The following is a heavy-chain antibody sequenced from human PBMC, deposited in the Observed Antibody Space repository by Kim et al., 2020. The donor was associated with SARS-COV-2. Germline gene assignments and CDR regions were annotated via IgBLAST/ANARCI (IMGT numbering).Heavy chain of an antibody. D-gene: IGHD4-4*01. CDR1: GFTFSSYA. Sequence: GGSLRLSCAASGFTFSSYAMHWVRQAPGKGLEWVAVISNDGSNKYYADSVKGRFTISRDNSKNTLYLQMNSLRAEDTAVYYCARGYGGNYPTHFDYWGQGTLVTVSS. V-gene: IGHV3-30-3*01. CDR2: ISNDGSNK. J-gene: IGHJ4*02. CDR3: ARGYGGNYPTHFDY.